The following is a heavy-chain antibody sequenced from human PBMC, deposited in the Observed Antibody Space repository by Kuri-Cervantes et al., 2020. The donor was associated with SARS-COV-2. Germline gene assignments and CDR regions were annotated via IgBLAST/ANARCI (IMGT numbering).Heavy chain of an antibody. D-gene: IGHD6-19*01. CDR2: IVVGSGNT. Sequence: SVKVSCKASGYTFTSYDINWVRQATGQGLEWIGWIVVGSGNTNYAQKFQERVTITRDMSTSTAYMELSSLRSEDTAVYHCAVYSGWVRGFGYWGQGTLVTVSS. J-gene: IGHJ4*02. CDR1: GYTFTSYD. V-gene: IGHV1-58*02. CDR3: AVYSGWVRGFGY.